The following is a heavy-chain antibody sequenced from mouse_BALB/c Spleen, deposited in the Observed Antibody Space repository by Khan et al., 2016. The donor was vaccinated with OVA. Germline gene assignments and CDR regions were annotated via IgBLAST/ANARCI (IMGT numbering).Heavy chain of an antibody. J-gene: IGHJ4*01. CDR2: ISCYNGAT. CDR1: GYSFTGHY. Sequence: LVKTGASVKISCKASGYSFTGHYMHWVRQNLGKSLEWIGYISCYNGATSYNQKFKGKATFTVETSSSTAYMQVYSLTSEDSAVYYCARSHLLWLYAMDYWGQGTSVTVSS. V-gene: IGHV1S34*01. CDR3: ARSHLLWLYAMDY. D-gene: IGHD2-2*01.